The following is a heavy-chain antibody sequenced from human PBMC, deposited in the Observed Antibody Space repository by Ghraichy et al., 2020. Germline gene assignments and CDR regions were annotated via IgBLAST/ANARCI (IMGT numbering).Heavy chain of an antibody. CDR3: ATPRGYCSSTSCYVSRGFSWFDP. CDR2: ISGSGGST. J-gene: IGHJ5*02. V-gene: IGHV3-23*01. CDR1: GFTFSSYA. Sequence: GGSLRLSCAASGFTFSSYAMSWVRQAPGKGLEWVSAISGSGGSTYYADSVKGRFTISRDNSKNTLYLQMNSLRAEDTAVYYCATPRGYCSSTSCYVSRGFSWFDPWGQGTLVTVSS. D-gene: IGHD2-2*01.